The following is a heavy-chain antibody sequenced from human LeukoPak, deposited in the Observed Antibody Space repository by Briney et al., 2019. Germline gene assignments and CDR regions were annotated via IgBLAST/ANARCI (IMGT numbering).Heavy chain of an antibody. Sequence: GGSLRLSCAASGFTFSSYGINWVRQAPGKGLEWVSSISSSSSYIYYADSVKGRFTISRDNAKNSLYLQMNSLRAEDTAVYYCAREITWEVTPIWGQGTMVTVSS. CDR3: AREITWEVTPI. D-gene: IGHD3-16*01. CDR1: GFTFSSYG. V-gene: IGHV3-21*01. J-gene: IGHJ3*02. CDR2: ISSSSSYI.